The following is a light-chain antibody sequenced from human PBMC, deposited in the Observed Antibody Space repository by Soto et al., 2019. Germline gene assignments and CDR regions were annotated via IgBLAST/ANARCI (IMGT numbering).Light chain of an antibody. CDR1: QSINNRY. Sequence: EIVLTQSPGTLSLSPGERATLSCRASQSINNRYLAWYQQKPGQAPRLLIYAASSRATGIPDRFSGSGSGTDFTLTISSLEPKDFAVYYCQPFGSSPGFAFGPGTKVDIK. CDR2: AAS. J-gene: IGKJ3*01. CDR3: QPFGSSPGFA. V-gene: IGKV3-20*01.